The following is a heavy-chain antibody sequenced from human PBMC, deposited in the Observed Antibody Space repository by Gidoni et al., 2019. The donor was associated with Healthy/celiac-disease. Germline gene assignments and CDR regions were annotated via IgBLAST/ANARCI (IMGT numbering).Heavy chain of an antibody. CDR2: IYYGGST. V-gene: IGHV4-39*01. J-gene: IGHJ6*02. Sequence: QVQLQESGPGLVTPSETLSLTCTVSGGSLSSSDYYWGWIRQPPGKGLEWIGSIYYGGSTYFNPSLKRRVIISVDTSKNQFSLKLTSVTAADTAVYYCERHQYCGGDCQRHYYYYGMDVGGQGTTVNVSS. D-gene: IGHD2-21*02. CDR3: ERHQYCGGDCQRHYYYYGMDV. CDR1: GGSLSSSDYY.